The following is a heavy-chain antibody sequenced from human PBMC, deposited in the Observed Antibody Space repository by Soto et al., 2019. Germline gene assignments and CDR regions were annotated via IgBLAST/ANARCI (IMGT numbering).Heavy chain of an antibody. CDR1: GFTFDDYA. Sequence: EVQLVESGGGLVQPVRSLRLSCAASGFTFDDYAMHWVRQAPGKGLEWVSGISWNSGSIGYADSVKGRFTISRDNAKNSLYLQMNSLRAEDKALYYCEKERNRMVVSAFPEYIHHWGQGTLVTVSS. CDR3: EKERNRMVVSAFPEYIHH. V-gene: IGHV3-9*01. J-gene: IGHJ1*01. D-gene: IGHD3-10*01. CDR2: ISWNSGSI.